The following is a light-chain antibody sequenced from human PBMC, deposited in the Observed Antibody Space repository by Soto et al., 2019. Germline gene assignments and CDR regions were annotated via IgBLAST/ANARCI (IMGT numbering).Light chain of an antibody. V-gene: IGKV3-15*01. CDR1: QSVSSN. Sequence: EIVMTQSPATLSVSPGERATLSCRASQSVSSNLAWYQQKPGQAPRLLIYGASTRATGIPARFSRSRSGTEFTLTISSLQSEDFAVYDCQQYNNWPRTCGQGTKVEIK. J-gene: IGKJ1*01. CDR2: GAS. CDR3: QQYNNWPRT.